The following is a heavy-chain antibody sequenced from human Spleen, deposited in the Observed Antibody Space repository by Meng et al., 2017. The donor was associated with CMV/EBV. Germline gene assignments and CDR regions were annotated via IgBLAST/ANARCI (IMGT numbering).Heavy chain of an antibody. V-gene: IGHV3-23*01. D-gene: IGHD3-10*01. CDR1: GFTFSSYA. Sequence: ASGFTFSSYAMSWVRQAPGKGLEWVAAISGSGGSTYYADSVKGRFTISRDNSKNTLYLQMNSLRVEDTAVYYCATLDVSGSFNFDYWGQGTLVTVSS. J-gene: IGHJ4*02. CDR2: ISGSGGST. CDR3: ATLDVSGSFNFDY.